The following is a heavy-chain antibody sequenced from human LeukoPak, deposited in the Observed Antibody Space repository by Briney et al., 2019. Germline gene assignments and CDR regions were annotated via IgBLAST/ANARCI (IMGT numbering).Heavy chain of an antibody. CDR2: IKRDGTEK. V-gene: IGHV3-7*01. Sequence: GGSLRLSCAASGFTFDTYWMSWVRQAPGKGLEWVANIKRDGTEKDYVDSMRARFTISRDNAKNSLYLQMNSLRAEDTAVYYCARLGILGSSHYFDYWGQGALVTVSS. CDR3: ARLGILGSSHYFDY. J-gene: IGHJ4*02. D-gene: IGHD6-6*01. CDR1: GFTFDTYW.